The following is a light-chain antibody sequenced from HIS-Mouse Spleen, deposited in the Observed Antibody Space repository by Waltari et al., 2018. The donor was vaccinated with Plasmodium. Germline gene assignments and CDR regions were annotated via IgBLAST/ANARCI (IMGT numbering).Light chain of an antibody. CDR3: QKYYSTPFT. CDR1: QSVLYSSNNKNY. J-gene: IGKJ3*01. Sequence: DIVMTQSPDSLAVSLGERATINCKSSQSVLYSSNNKNYLAWYQQKPGQPPKLRIYWASTRESGVPDRFIGSGSGTDFTLTISSLQAEDVAVYYCQKYYSTPFTFGPGTKVDIK. CDR2: WAS. V-gene: IGKV4-1*01.